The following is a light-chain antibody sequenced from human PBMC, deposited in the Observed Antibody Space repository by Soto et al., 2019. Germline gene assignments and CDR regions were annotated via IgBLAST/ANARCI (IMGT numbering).Light chain of an antibody. CDR1: QSISSY. V-gene: IGKV1-39*01. Sequence: DIQMTQSPSSLSASVGDRVTIACRASQSISSYLNWYQQRPGKAPKLLIYAASSLQSGVPSRFSGSGSGTDFTLTISSLQPEDFGTYYCQQTYSTSSYTFGQGTNLEIK. CDR2: AAS. J-gene: IGKJ2*01. CDR3: QQTYSTSSYT.